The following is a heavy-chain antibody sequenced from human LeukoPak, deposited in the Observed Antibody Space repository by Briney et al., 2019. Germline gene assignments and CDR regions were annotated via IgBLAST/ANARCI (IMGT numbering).Heavy chain of an antibody. CDR3: ARSRGVKLRYFDWLLPGYFDY. Sequence: PGGSLRLSCAASGFTFSSYSMNWVRQAPGKGLEWVSYISSSSSTIYYADSVKGRFTISRDNAKNSLYLQMNSLRAEDTAVYYCARSRGVKLRYFDWLLPGYFDYWGQGTLVTVSS. CDR2: ISSSSSTI. V-gene: IGHV3-48*01. J-gene: IGHJ4*02. CDR1: GFTFSSYS. D-gene: IGHD3-9*01.